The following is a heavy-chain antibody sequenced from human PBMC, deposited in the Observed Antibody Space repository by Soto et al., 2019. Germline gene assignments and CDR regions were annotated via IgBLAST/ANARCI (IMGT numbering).Heavy chain of an antibody. CDR1: GGSFSGYY. J-gene: IGHJ4*02. Sequence: SETLSLTCAVYGGSFSGYYWSWIRQPPGKGLEWIGEINHSGSTNYNPSLKSRVTISVDTSKNQFSLKLSSVTAADTAVYYCAIAAQTFGLRQYWGQGTLVTVSS. CDR2: INHSGST. V-gene: IGHV4-34*01. D-gene: IGHD3-3*01. CDR3: AIAAQTFGLRQY.